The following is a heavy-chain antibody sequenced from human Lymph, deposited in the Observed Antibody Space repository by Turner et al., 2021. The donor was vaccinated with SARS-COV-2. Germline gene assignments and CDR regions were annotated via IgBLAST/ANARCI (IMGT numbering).Heavy chain of an antibody. D-gene: IGHD2-2*01. CDR1: GGTFSSYA. V-gene: IGHV1-69*01. J-gene: IGHJ4*02. Sequence: QVQLVQSGAEVKKPGSSVKVSCKASGGTFSSYAISWVRQAPGQGLEWMGAIIPIFGTAKYAQKFQGRVTIIADESTSTAYMELSSLRSEDTALYYCARGSRDCSSTSCYPFFDFWGQGTLVTVSS. CDR2: IIPIFGTA. CDR3: ARGSRDCSSTSCYPFFDF.